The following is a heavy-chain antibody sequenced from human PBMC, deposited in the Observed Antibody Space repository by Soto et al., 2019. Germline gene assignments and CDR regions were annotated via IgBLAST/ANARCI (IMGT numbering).Heavy chain of an antibody. J-gene: IGHJ6*03. CDR2: MNPNSGNT. CDR1: GYTFTSYD. CDR3: ARGRKRHCSGGSCYSDYYYYMDV. Sequence: ASVKVSCKASGYTFTSYDINWVRQATGQGLEWMGWMNPNSGNTGYAQKFQGRVTMTRNTSISTAYMELSSLRSEDTAVYYCARGRKRHCSGGSCYSDYYYYMDVWGKGTTVTVSS. D-gene: IGHD2-15*01. V-gene: IGHV1-8*01.